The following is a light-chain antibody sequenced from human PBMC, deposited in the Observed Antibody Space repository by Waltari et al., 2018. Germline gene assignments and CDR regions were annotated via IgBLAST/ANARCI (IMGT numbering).Light chain of an antibody. J-gene: IGKJ5*01. CDR1: QSVGGN. CDR2: DAS. V-gene: IGKV3-11*01. CDR3: QQRRTWPSIT. Sequence: EIVLTQSPATLSLSPGQRGTLSCRASQSVGGNLAWYQQKHGQAPRLLIYDASNRATVIPARFSGSGSGTDFTLTISSLEPEDFAVYYCQQRRTWPSITFGQGTRLDI.